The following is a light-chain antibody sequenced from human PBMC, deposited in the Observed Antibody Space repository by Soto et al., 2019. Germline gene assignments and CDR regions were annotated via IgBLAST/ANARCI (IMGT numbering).Light chain of an antibody. CDR2: GAS. CDR3: QQYGSSPYT. Sequence: ELVLTQSPGTLSLSPGERATLSCRASQSVNSNYLAWYQQKPGQAPRLLIFGASSRATGIPDRFSGSGSGAGFTLAISRLEPEDFAVYYCQQYGSSPYTFGQGTRLEIK. CDR1: QSVNSNY. J-gene: IGKJ5*01. V-gene: IGKV3-20*01.